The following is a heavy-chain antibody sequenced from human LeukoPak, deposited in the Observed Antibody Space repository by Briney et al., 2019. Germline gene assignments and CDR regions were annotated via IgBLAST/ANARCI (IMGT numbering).Heavy chain of an antibody. J-gene: IGHJ4*02. CDR2: ISAYNGNT. Sequence: ASVTVSCKASGYTFTSYGISWVRQAHGQGIEWMGWISAYNGNTNYAQKLQGRVTMTTATSTSTAYMELRSLRSDDTAVYYCAKDSVGGDFDYWGQGTLVTVSS. CDR3: AKDSVGGDFDY. D-gene: IGHD1-26*01. CDR1: GYTFTSYG. V-gene: IGHV1-18*01.